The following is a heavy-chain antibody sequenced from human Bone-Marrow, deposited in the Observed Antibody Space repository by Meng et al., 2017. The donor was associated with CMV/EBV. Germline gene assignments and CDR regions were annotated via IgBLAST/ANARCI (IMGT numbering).Heavy chain of an antibody. J-gene: IGHJ4*02. Sequence: QAQLQQSGPGLVKPSETLSLTCRVSGVSISTHYWSWIRQTSGKGLEWIASIHYTGRADYSPSLKSRVTVSVDTSDSQLSLKLSSVTTADTAMYYCAERGGGYWGQGILVTVSS. CDR1: GVSISTHY. V-gene: IGHV4-59*11. CDR2: IHYTGRA. CDR3: AERGGGY. D-gene: IGHD1-1*01.